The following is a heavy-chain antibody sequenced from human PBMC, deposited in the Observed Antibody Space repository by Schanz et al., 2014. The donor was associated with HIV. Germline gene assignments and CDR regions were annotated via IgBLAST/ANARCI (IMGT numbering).Heavy chain of an antibody. Sequence: EVQLVESGGGLVKPGGSLRLSCAASGFTFGSFTMTWVRQAPGTGLEWVSSISSGGSDIYYADSVKGRLTISRDNIKNSLSLQMNSLRGEDTAVYYCARGGYMGFDFHHWGRGTLVTVSS. V-gene: IGHV3-21*01. CDR3: ARGGYMGFDFHH. CDR1: GFTFGSFT. CDR2: ISSGGSDI. J-gene: IGHJ2*01. D-gene: IGHD5-12*01.